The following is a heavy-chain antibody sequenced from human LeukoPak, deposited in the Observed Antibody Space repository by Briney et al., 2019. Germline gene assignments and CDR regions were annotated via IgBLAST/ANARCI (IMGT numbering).Heavy chain of an antibody. CDR1: GGSISTYY. CDR3: ARENSNSWYLDY. Sequence: SETLSLTCTVSGGSISTYYWSWIRQPPGKGLEWIGYIYNSGSTNYSPSLKGRVTISVDTSKNQFSLKLSSVTAADTAVYYCARENSNSWYLDYWGQGTLVTVSS. V-gene: IGHV4-59*01. D-gene: IGHD6-13*01. CDR2: IYNSGST. J-gene: IGHJ4*02.